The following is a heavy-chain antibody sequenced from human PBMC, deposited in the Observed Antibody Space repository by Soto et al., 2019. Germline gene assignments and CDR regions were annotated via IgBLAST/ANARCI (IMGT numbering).Heavy chain of an antibody. J-gene: IGHJ6*02. CDR3: ARELWRGGYYGMDV. CDR2: INPNSGGT. D-gene: IGHD2-21*01. V-gene: IGHV1-2*04. CDR1: GYTFSGYY. Sequence: QVQLVQSGAEVKKPGASVKVSCKASGYTFSGYYMHWVRQAPGQGLEWMGWINPNSGGTNYAQKFQGWVTMTRDTSISTAYMEVSRLRSDDTAVYYCARELWRGGYYGMDVWGQGTTVTVSS.